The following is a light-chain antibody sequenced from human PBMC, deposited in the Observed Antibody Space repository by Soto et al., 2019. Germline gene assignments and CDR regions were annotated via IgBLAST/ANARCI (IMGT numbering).Light chain of an antibody. CDR1: HGISSW. J-gene: IGKJ4*01. V-gene: IGKV1-12*01. Sequence: EIQMTQSPSSVSASVGDRVTITCRASHGISSWLARYQQKPCKAPNLLIYAASSLQRGVPSRFSGSGSGTAVTLTSISLQPDDSATYYCQQANRFPLTFCGGTRLEIK. CDR3: QQANRFPLT. CDR2: AAS.